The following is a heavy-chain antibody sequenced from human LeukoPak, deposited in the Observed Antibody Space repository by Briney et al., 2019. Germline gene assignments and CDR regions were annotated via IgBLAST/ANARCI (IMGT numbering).Heavy chain of an antibody. D-gene: IGHD7-27*01. CDR1: GFAFRAYS. CDR3: ARDDNWGFDY. V-gene: IGHV3-21*05. Sequence: GGSRRPSCEAPGFAFRAYSMNWVRQAQGKGRGWVANIRGSGSGMGSGNYYAGSVKGRFTISRDNAKNSLYLQMNSLRAEDTAFYYCARDDNWGFDYWGQGALVTVSS. CDR2: IRGSGSGM. J-gene: IGHJ4*02.